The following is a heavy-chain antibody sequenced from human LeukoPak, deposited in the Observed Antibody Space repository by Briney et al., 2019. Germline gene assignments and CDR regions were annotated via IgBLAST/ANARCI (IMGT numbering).Heavy chain of an antibody. Sequence: PGGSLRLSCAASGFTFSSYSMNWVRQAPGKGLEWVSSISSSSSYIYYADSVKGRFTISRDNAKNSLYLQMNSLRAEDTAVYYCARFGGNSEGYDFVYWGQGTLVTVSS. CDR3: ARFGGNSEGYDFVY. CDR1: GFTFSSYS. J-gene: IGHJ4*02. D-gene: IGHD4-23*01. CDR2: ISSSSSYI. V-gene: IGHV3-21*01.